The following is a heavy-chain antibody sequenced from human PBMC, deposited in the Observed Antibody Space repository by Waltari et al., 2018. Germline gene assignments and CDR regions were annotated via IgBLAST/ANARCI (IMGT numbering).Heavy chain of an antibody. V-gene: IGHV4-34*01. D-gene: IGHD3-10*01. J-gene: IGHJ2*01. CDR1: VGSFSGYY. CDR2: IKHSGST. CDR3: ARMQLRGVSGYAKKLRRHWYFDL. Sequence: QVQLQQWGAGLLTPSETLSLPCAVYVGSFSGYYWSWIPQPPGKGMEWIGEIKHSGSTNYNPSLKSRVTISVDTSKNQFSLKLSSVTAADTAVYYCARMQLRGVSGYAKKLRRHWYFDLWGRGTLVTVSS.